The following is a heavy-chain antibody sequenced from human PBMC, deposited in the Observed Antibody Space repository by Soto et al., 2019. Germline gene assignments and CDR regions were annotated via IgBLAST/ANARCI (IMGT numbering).Heavy chain of an antibody. D-gene: IGHD3-10*01. Sequence: EVQLVESGGGLVQPGGSLRLSCAASGFTFSLYSMSWVRQAPGKGLEWVSYISRSSTGIHYADSVKGRFTISRDDATNSMHLQMNRLRDGDTAVYYCARAVTWGVDVWGQGTTVSISS. CDR3: ARAVTWGVDV. CDR2: ISRSSTGI. J-gene: IGHJ6*02. CDR1: GFTFSLYS. V-gene: IGHV3-48*02.